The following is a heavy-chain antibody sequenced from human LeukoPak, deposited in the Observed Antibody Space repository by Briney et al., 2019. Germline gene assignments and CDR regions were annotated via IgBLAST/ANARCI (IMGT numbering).Heavy chain of an antibody. J-gene: IGHJ4*02. V-gene: IGHV1-2*02. D-gene: IGHD6-13*01. CDR1: GYTFTGYY. CDR2: INPNSGGT. CDR3: ARGIKAAAGKNGGLLGQLVKMGDY. Sequence: GASVKVSCKASGYTFTGYYMHWVRQAPGQGLEWMGWINPNSGGTNYAQKFQGRVTMTRDTSISTAYMELSRLRSDDTAVYYCARGIKAAAGKNGGLLGQLVKMGDYWGQGTLVTVSS.